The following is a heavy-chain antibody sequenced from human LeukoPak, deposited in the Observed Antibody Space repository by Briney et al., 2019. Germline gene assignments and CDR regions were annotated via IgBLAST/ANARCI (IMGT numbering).Heavy chain of an antibody. D-gene: IGHD3-22*01. V-gene: IGHV1-69*04. CDR2: IIPILGIA. Sequence: SVKVSCKASGGTFSSYAISWVRQAPGQGLEWMGRIIPILGIANYAQKFQGRVTITADKSTSTAYMELSSLRSEDTAVYYCATSYDSSGDAFDIWGQGTMVTVSS. J-gene: IGHJ3*02. CDR3: ATSYDSSGDAFDI. CDR1: GGTFSSYA.